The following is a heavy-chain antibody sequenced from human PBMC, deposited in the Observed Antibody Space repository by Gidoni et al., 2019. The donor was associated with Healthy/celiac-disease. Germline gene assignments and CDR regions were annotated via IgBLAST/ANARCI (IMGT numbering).Heavy chain of an antibody. V-gene: IGHV3-48*03. J-gene: IGHJ4*02. CDR2: ISSSGSTI. D-gene: IGHD3-22*01. CDR3: ARVSGYYEEYYFDY. Sequence: ISSSGSTIYYADSVKGRFTISRDNAKNSLYLQMNSLRAEDTAVYYCARVSGYYEEYYFDYWGQGTLVTVSS.